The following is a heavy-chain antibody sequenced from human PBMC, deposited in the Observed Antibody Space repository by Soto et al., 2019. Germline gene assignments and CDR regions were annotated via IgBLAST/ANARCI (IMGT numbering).Heavy chain of an antibody. CDR2: INHSGST. D-gene: IGHD3-16*01. CDR1: GGSFSGYY. CDR3: ASTEGVYYYGMDV. J-gene: IGHJ6*02. Sequence: TSETLSLTCAVHGGSFSGYYWSWIRQPPGKGLEWIGEINHSGSTNYNPSLKSRVTISVDTSKNQFSLKLSSVTAADTAVYYCASTEGVYYYGMDVWGQGTTVTVSS. V-gene: IGHV4-34*01.